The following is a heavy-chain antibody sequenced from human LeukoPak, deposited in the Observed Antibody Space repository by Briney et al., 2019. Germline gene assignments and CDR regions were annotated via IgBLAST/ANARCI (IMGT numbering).Heavy chain of an antibody. D-gene: IGHD4-17*01. V-gene: IGHV3-30*02. CDR3: AKSGGVTTTLGY. CDR1: GFIFSSFG. J-gene: IGHJ4*02. CDR2: IRYDGSNK. Sequence: GGSLRLSCAASGFIFSSFGMHWVRQAPGKGLEWVAFIRYDGSNKYYADSVKGRFTISRDNSKNTLYLQMNSLRAEDTAVYYCAKSGGVTTTLGYWGQGTLVTVSS.